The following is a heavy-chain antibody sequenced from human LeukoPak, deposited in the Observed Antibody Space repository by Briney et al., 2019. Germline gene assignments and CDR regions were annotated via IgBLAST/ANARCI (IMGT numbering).Heavy chain of an antibody. CDR2: ISGGGTTS. Sequence: GGSLRLSCAASGFTFNTFAMTWVRQAPGKGLEWVSSISGGGTTSYYADSVKGRFTISRDNSNYTLFLQMNSLRAEDTALYYCVKDANYYDSSGYLIPFDYWGLGTLVTVSS. V-gene: IGHV3-23*01. CDR1: GFTFNTFA. CDR3: VKDANYYDSSGYLIPFDY. D-gene: IGHD3-22*01. J-gene: IGHJ4*02.